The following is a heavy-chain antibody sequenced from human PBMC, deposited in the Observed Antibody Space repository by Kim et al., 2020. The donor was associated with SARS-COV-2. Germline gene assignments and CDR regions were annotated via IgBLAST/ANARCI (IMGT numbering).Heavy chain of an antibody. Sequence: ASVKVSCKASGYTFTSYGISWVRQAPGQGLEWMGWISAYNGNTNYAQKLQGRVTMTTDTSTSTAYMELRSLRSDDTAVYYCARDGDNWNVTSYYYYYGMDVWGQGTTVTVSS. J-gene: IGHJ6*02. CDR2: ISAYNGNT. CDR1: GYTFTSYG. V-gene: IGHV1-18*01. D-gene: IGHD1-1*01. CDR3: ARDGDNWNVTSYYYYYGMDV.